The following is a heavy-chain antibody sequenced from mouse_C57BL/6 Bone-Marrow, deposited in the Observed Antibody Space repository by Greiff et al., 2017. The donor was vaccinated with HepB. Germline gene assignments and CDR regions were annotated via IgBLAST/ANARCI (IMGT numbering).Heavy chain of an antibody. CDR3: ARKGNYEYFDV. V-gene: IGHV1-50*01. Sequence: VQLQQPGAELVKPGASVKLSCKASGYTFTSYWMQWVKQRPGQGLEWIGEIDPSDSYTNYNQKFKGKATLTVDTSSSTAYMQLSSLTSEDSAVYYCARKGNYEYFDVWGTGTTVTVSS. CDR1: GYTFTSYW. J-gene: IGHJ1*03. CDR2: IDPSDSYT. D-gene: IGHD2-1*01.